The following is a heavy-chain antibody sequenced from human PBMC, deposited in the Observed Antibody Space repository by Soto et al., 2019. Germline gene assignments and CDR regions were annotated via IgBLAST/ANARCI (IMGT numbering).Heavy chain of an antibody. CDR3: AKGGAFRHDYGDYVLDY. CDR2: ISGSGGST. V-gene: IGHV3-23*01. D-gene: IGHD4-17*01. CDR1: GFTFSSYA. Sequence: EVQLLESGGGLVQPGGSLRLSCAASGFTFSSYAMSWVRQAPGKGLEWVSAISGSGGSTYYADSVKGRFTISRDNSKNTLYLQMNSLRAEDTAVYYCAKGGAFRHDYGDYVLDYWGQGTLVTVSS. J-gene: IGHJ4*02.